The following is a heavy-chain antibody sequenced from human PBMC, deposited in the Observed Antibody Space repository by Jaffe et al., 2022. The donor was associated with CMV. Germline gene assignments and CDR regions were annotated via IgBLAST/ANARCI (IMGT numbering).Heavy chain of an antibody. CDR1: GFTFSSYG. CDR2: ISYDGSNK. Sequence: QVQLVESGGGVVQPGRSLRLSCAASGFTFSSYGMHWVRQAPGKGLEWVAVISYDGSNKYYADSVKGRFTISRDNSKNTLYLQMNSLRAEDTAVYYCAKDRAGTHFDYWGQGTLVTVSS. J-gene: IGHJ4*02. CDR3: AKDRAGTHFDY. D-gene: IGHD1-7*01. V-gene: IGHV3-30*18.